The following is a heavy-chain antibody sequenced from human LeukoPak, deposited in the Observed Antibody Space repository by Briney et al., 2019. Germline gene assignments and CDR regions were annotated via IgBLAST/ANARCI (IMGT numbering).Heavy chain of an antibody. CDR2: ISGSGGST. V-gene: IGHV3-23*01. CDR1: GFTFSSNY. J-gene: IGHJ4*02. D-gene: IGHD4-17*01. Sequence: GGSLRLSCAASGFTFSSNYMSWVRQAPGKGLEWVSAISGSGGSTYYADSVKGRFTISRDNSKNTLYLQMNSLRAEDTAVYYCAKVDGSDYGDYYFDYWAREPWSPSPQ. CDR3: AKVDGSDYGDYYFDY.